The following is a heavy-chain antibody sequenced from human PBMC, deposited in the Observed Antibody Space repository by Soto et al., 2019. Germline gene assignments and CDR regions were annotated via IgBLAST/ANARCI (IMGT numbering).Heavy chain of an antibody. V-gene: IGHV3-13*04. CDR2: IGITGDT. D-gene: IGHD2-15*01. J-gene: IGHJ4*02. CDR3: ARGRAGCSGGSCPASY. Sequence: PGGSLRLSCAASGFTFSNYDMHWVRQAPGGGLEWVSAIGITGDTYYPGSVKGRFTISRENAKTSLYLQMNSLRAEDTAVYFCARGRAGCSGGSCPASYWGQGTLVTVSS. CDR1: GFTFSNYD.